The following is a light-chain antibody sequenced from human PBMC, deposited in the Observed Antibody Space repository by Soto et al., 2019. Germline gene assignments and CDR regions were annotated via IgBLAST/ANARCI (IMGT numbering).Light chain of an antibody. CDR3: QQTYSAPGT. CDR2: VTS. V-gene: IGKV1-39*01. J-gene: IGKJ1*01. CDR1: QNITKF. Sequence: DIQMTQSPSSLSASLGDRVTVTCRPSQNITKFLNWYQEKPGKAPKVLIYVTSNLENGVPPRFSGSGSGTEFTLTISSLQPDDYATYYCQQTYSAPGTFGQGTRVEV.